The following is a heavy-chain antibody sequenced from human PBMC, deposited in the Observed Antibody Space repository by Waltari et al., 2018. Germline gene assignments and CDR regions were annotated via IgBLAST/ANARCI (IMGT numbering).Heavy chain of an antibody. CDR2: IIPIFGTA. V-gene: IGHV1-69*08. CDR3: ARVEPAAGFRWLGP. J-gene: IGHJ5*02. CDR1: GDTFGSYA. D-gene: IGHD6-13*01. Sequence: QVQLVQSGAEVKKPGSSVKVSCKASGDTFGSYALSWVRPAPGQGLEWMGRIIPIFGTANYAQKFQGRVTITADKSTSTAYMELSSLRSEDTAVYYCARVEPAAGFRWLGPWGQGTLVTVSS.